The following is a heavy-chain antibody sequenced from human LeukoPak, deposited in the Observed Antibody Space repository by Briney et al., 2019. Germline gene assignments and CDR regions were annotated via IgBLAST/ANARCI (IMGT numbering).Heavy chain of an antibody. J-gene: IGHJ4*02. Sequence: GPTVKLLCKSPGGIFSSYSNICVRQPPTQGLEGMGRLIPLFGIANYAQKFQGRVTITADKSTSTAYMELSSLRSEDTAVYYCAADVIRGYSYGPRDYWGQGTLVTVSS. V-gene: IGHV1-69*04. CDR3: AADVIRGYSYGPRDY. D-gene: IGHD5-18*01. CDR1: GGIFSSYS. CDR2: LIPLFGIA.